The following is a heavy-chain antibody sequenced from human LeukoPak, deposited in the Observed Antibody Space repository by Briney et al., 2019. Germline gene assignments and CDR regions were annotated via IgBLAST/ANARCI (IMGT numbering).Heavy chain of an antibody. Sequence: VASVKVSCKASGCTFTGYYMHWVRQAPGQGLEWMGWINPNSGGTNYAQKFQGRVTMTRDTSISTAYMELSRLRSDDTAVYYCARAEYNWNEFDYWGQGTLVTVSS. D-gene: IGHD1-1*01. CDR1: GCTFTGYY. CDR2: INPNSGGT. CDR3: ARAEYNWNEFDY. J-gene: IGHJ4*02. V-gene: IGHV1-2*02.